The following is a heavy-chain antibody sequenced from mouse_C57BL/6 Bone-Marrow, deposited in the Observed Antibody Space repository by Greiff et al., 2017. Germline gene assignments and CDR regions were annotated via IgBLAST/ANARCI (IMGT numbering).Heavy chain of an antibody. D-gene: IGHD1-1*01. J-gene: IGHJ2*01. CDR3: ARKGHYYGSSYGY. CDR1: GYTFTSYW. Sequence: QVQLKQPGAELVKPGASVKMSCKASGYTFTSYWITWVKQRPGQGLEWIGDISPGSGSTTYNEKFKSKATLTVDTSSSTAYMQLSSLTSEDSAVYYCARKGHYYGSSYGYWGQGTTLTVSS. CDR2: ISPGSGST. V-gene: IGHV1-55*01.